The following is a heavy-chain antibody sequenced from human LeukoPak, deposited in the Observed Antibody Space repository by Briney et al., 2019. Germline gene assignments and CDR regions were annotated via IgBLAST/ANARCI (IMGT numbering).Heavy chain of an antibody. CDR2: IASDGSST. CDR3: ARGRPHGNDY. D-gene: IGHD4-23*01. J-gene: IGHJ4*02. CDR1: GFTFSIYW. V-gene: IGHV3-74*01. Sequence: GGSLRLSCAASGFTFSIYWMNWVRHAPGKGLVWVSRIASDGSSTTYADSVKGRFSISRDNAKNTLYLQMNSLRVEDTAVYYCARGRPHGNDYWGQGTLVTVSS.